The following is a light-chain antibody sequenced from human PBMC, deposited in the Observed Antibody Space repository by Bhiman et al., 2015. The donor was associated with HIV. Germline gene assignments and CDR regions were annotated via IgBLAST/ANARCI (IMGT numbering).Light chain of an antibody. CDR2: GNS. CDR1: SSNIGAGYD. Sequence: QSVLTQPPSVSGAPGQRVTISCTGSSSNIGAGYDVHWYQQLPGTAPKLLIYGNSNRPSGVPDRFSGSKSGSSASLALSGLRSEDEAEYYCASWDDSLSGVVFGGGTKLTVL. V-gene: IGLV1-40*01. J-gene: IGLJ2*01. CDR3: ASWDDSLSGVV.